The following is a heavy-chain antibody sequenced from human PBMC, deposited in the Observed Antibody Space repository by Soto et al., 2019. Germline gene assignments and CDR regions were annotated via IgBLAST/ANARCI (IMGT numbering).Heavy chain of an antibody. J-gene: IGHJ6*02. Sequence: QVQLQESGPGLVKPSETLSLTCTVSGGPISSYYWSWIRQPPGKGLEWIGYIYYSGSTNYNPSLKSRVTISVDTSKNQFSLKLSSVTAADTAVYYCARDRGYPETYGMDVWGQGTTVTVSS. CDR2: IYYSGST. V-gene: IGHV4-59*01. CDR3: ARDRGYPETYGMDV. CDR1: GGPISSYY. D-gene: IGHD3-10*01.